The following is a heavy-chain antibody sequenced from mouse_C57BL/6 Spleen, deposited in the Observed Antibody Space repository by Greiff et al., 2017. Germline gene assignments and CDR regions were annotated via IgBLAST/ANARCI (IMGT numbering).Heavy chain of an antibody. CDR1: GYTFTSYW. V-gene: IGHV1-59*01. Sequence: QVQLQQPGAELVRPGTSVKLSCKASGYTFTSYWMHWVKQRPGQGLEWIGVIDPSDSYTNYNQKFKGKATLTVDTSSSTAYMQLSSLTSEDSAVXYWARRGNEGFAYRGQGTLVTVSA. J-gene: IGHJ3*01. CDR3: ARRGNEGFAY. CDR2: IDPSDSYT.